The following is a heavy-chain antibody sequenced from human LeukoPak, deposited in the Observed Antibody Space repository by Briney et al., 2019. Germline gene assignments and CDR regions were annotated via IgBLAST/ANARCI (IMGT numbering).Heavy chain of an antibody. D-gene: IGHD4-11*01. CDR1: GFTFSSYW. V-gene: IGHV3-48*04. J-gene: IGHJ5*02. CDR3: ARDPAYSNYGWFDP. CDR2: ISSSGSTI. Sequence: GGSLRLSCAASGFTFSSYWMSWVRQAPGKGLEWVSYISSSGSTIYYADSVKGRFTISRDNAKNSLYLQMNSLRAEDTAVYYCARDPAYSNYGWFDPWGQGTLITVSS.